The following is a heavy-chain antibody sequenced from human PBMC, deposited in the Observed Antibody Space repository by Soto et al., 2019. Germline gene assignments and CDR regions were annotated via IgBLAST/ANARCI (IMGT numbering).Heavy chain of an antibody. D-gene: IGHD1-1*01. V-gene: IGHV1-2*02. CDR2: INPNSGEI. CDR3: ARDLSRQSWKLFDL. CDR1: GETYTTDD. J-gene: IGHJ5*02. Sequence: KGSCTSAGETYTTDDVNWVRKTLGHAPEYMGWINPNSGEIKYAERFQGRVTMTRDTAISTAYLELRRLTSDDTAVYYCARDLSRQSWKLFDLLGQGTRVTVSS.